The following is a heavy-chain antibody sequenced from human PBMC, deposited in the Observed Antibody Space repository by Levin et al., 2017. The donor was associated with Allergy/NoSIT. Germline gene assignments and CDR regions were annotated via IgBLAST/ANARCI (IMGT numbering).Heavy chain of an antibody. J-gene: IGHJ2*01. Sequence: PSETLSLTCTVSGGSISSYYWSWIRQPPGKGLEWIGYIYYSGSTNYNPSLKSRVTISVDTSKNQFSLKLSSVTAADTAVYYCARTINWGSSVGYFDLWGRGTLVTVSS. D-gene: IGHD7-27*01. CDR2: IYYSGST. V-gene: IGHV4-59*01. CDR3: ARTINWGSSVGYFDL. CDR1: GGSISSYY.